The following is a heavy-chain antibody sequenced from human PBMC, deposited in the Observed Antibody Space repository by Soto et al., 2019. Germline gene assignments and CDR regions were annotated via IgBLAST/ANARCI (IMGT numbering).Heavy chain of an antibody. V-gene: IGHV3-30*03. D-gene: IGHD3-22*01. J-gene: IGHJ3*02. CDR3: AQLEYYYDSSPAFDI. CDR1: GFTFSSYG. CDR2: ISYDGSNK. Sequence: QVQLVESGGGVVQPGRSLRLSCAASGFTFSSYGMHWVRQAPGKGLEWVAVISYDGSNKYYADSVKGRFTISRDNPKNTLYLQMNSLRAEDTAVYYCAQLEYYYDSSPAFDIWGQGTMVTVSS.